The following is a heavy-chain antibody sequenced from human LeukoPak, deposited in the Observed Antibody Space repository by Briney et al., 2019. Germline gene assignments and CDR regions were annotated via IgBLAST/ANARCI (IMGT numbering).Heavy chain of an antibody. CDR1: GFTFSSYA. D-gene: IGHD6-6*01. CDR2: ISGSGGST. CDR3: ARVDPEYSSSGYYYYMDV. J-gene: IGHJ6*03. Sequence: GGSLRLSCAASGFTFSSYAMSWVRQAPGKGLEWVSAISGSGGSTYYADSVKGRFTISRDNSKNTLYLQMNSLRAEDTAVYYCARVDPEYSSSGYYYYMDVWGKGTTVTVSS. V-gene: IGHV3-23*01.